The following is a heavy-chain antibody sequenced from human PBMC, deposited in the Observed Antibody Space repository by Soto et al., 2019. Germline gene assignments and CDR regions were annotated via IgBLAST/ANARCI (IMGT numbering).Heavy chain of an antibody. Sequence: PSETLSLTCAVSGGSISSDDYSWTRIRQPPGKALEWLGYISDSGDTYYNPSLKSRATISADRPKNQFSLNLSSVTAADTAVYYCARGSTDYFDSTGYNGYFDYWGQGTPVTVSS. CDR1: GGSISSDDYS. V-gene: IGHV4-30-2*01. CDR2: ISDSGDT. CDR3: ARGSTDYFDSTGYNGYFDY. J-gene: IGHJ4*02. D-gene: IGHD3-22*01.